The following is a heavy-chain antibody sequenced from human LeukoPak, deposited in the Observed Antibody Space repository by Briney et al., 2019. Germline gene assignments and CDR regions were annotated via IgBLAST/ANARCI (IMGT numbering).Heavy chain of an antibody. CDR2: ISYDGSNK. V-gene: IGHV3-30*18. CDR3: AKRGVVIRVILVGFHKEAYYFDS. Sequence: GGSLRLSCAASGFTFSSYGMHWVRQAPGKGLEWVAVISYDGSNKYYADSVKGRFTISRDNPKNTLYLQMNRLRAEDTAVYFCAKRGVVIRVILVGFHKEAYYFDSWGQGALVTVSS. D-gene: IGHD3-22*01. J-gene: IGHJ4*02. CDR1: GFTFSSYG.